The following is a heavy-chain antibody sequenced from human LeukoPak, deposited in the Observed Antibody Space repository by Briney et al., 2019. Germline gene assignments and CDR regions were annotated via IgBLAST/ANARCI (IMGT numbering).Heavy chain of an antibody. V-gene: IGHV3-9*01. Sequence: SLRLSCAASGFTFDDYAMHWVRQAPGKGLEWVSGISWNSGSIGYADSVKGRFTISRDNAKNSLYLQMNSLRAEDTALYYCAKAYSSSWFPFDYWGQGTLVTVSS. CDR1: GFTFDDYA. CDR3: AKAYSSSWFPFDY. CDR2: ISWNSGSI. J-gene: IGHJ4*02. D-gene: IGHD6-13*01.